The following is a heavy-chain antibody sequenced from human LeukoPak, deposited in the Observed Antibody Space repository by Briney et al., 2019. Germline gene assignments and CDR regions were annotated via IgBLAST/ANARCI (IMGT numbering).Heavy chain of an antibody. V-gene: IGHV1-2*02. CDR1: GYIFTGYY. D-gene: IGHD3-10*01. Sequence: ASVKVSCEASGYIFTGYYMHWVRQAPGQGLEWMGWINPNTGGTNYAQKFQGRVTMTRDTSISTAYMELSRLKSDDTAVYYCARAPSVGYYFDYWGQGTLVTVSS. CDR3: ARAPSVGYYFDY. J-gene: IGHJ4*02. CDR2: INPNTGGT.